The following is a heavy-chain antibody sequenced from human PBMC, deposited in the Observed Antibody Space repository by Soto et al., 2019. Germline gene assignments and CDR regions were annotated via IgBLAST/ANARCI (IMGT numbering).Heavy chain of an antibody. J-gene: IGHJ6*02. Sequence: RASVKVSCKASGGTFSSYAISWVRQAPGQGLEWMGGIIPIFGTANYAQKFQGRVTITADESTSTAYMELSSLRSEDTAVYYCARARRKYNWNSDYYYYGMDVWGQGTTVTVSS. CDR1: GGTFSSYA. V-gene: IGHV1-69*13. CDR2: IIPIFGTA. D-gene: IGHD1-7*01. CDR3: ARARRKYNWNSDYYYYGMDV.